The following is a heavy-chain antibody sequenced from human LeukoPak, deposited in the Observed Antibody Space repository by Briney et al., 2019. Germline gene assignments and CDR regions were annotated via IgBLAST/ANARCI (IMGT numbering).Heavy chain of an antibody. V-gene: IGHV3-33*01. CDR1: GFIFSNYG. CDR2: IWYDGSYK. J-gene: IGHJ6*03. Sequence: TGGSLSLSCAASGFIFSNYGRHWVRQAPGKGLDWVAVIWYDGSYKYYADSVKGRFTISRDNPKNTLYLQMNSLRAEDSAVYYCARAGGSARGYCYYRAAWGKGTTVTVSS. D-gene: IGHD6-13*01. CDR3: ARAGGSARGYCYYRAA.